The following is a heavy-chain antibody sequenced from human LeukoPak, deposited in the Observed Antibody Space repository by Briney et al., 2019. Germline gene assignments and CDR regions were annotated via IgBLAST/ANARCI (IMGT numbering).Heavy chain of an antibody. D-gene: IGHD6-19*01. CDR1: GGSISSGGYS. V-gene: IGHV4-30-2*01. CDR3: AGVIAVAGRSGFLDY. J-gene: IGHJ4*02. Sequence: SETLSLTCAVSGGSISSGGYSWSWIRQPPGTGLEWIGYIYHSASTYYNPSLKSRVTISVDRCKNQFSLKLSSVTAADTAVSYWAGVIAVAGRSGFLDYWGQGSLVTVSS. CDR2: IYHSAST.